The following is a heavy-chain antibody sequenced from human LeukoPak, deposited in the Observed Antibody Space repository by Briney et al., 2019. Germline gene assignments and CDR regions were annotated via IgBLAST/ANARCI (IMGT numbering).Heavy chain of an antibody. CDR3: ARGSVTRVRGIDP. V-gene: IGHV4-34*01. D-gene: IGHD3-16*01. J-gene: IGHJ5*02. CDR1: GGSFSGYY. CDR2: INHSGST. Sequence: SETLSLTCAVCGGSFSGYYWSWIRQPPGKGLEWIGEINHSGSTNYNPSLKSRVTITVDTSKNQFSLKLSSVTAADTAVYYCARGSVTRVRGIDPGGQGTLVTVSS.